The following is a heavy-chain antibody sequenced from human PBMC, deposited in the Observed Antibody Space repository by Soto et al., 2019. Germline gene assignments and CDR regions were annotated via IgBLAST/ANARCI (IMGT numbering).Heavy chain of an antibody. V-gene: IGHV4-34*01. Sequence: NPSETLSLTCAVYGGSFSGYYWSWIRQPPGKGLEWIGEINHSGSTNYNPSLKSRVTISVDTTKNQLPLKLGSVTAADTAVYYCARGARYYYGSGSYGIDYWGQGTLVTVSS. CDR2: INHSGST. J-gene: IGHJ4*02. CDR1: GGSFSGYY. D-gene: IGHD3-10*01. CDR3: ARGARYYYGSGSYGIDY.